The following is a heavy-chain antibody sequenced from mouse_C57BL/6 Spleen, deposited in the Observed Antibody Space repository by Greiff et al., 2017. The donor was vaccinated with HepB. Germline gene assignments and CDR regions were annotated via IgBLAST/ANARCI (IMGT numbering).Heavy chain of an antibody. Sequence: QVQLQQPGAELVRPGSSVKLSCKASGYTFTSYWMHWVKQRPIQGLEWIGNIDPSDSETHYNQKFKDKATLTVDKTSSTAYMQLSSLTSEDSAVYYSARWGDDGYYYEGSFDYWGQGTTLTVSS. CDR2: IDPSDSET. D-gene: IGHD2-3*01. CDR3: ARWGDDGYYYEGSFDY. V-gene: IGHV1-52*01. J-gene: IGHJ2*01. CDR1: GYTFTSYW.